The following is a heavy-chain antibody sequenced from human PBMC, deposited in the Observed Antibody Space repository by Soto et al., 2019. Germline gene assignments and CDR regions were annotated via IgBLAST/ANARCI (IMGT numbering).Heavy chain of an antibody. CDR1: GFTFSNYA. D-gene: IGHD3-22*01. V-gene: IGHV3-30-3*01. J-gene: IGHJ4*02. Sequence: QVQLVESGGGVVQPGRSLRLSCAASGFTFSNYAMHWVRQAPGKGLERVAVISYDGNNKYYADSVKGRFTISRDNSRNTLYLQMNTLRAEDTAVYYCARDKFSGGYYYFDYWGQGTLVTVSS. CDR2: ISYDGNNK. CDR3: ARDKFSGGYYYFDY.